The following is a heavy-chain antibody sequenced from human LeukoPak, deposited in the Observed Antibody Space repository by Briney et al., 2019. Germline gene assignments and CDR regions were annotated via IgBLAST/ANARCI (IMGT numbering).Heavy chain of an antibody. Sequence: GGSLRLSCAASGFPFNSYAMNWVRQAPGKGLEWVSYISSSTTTTYYADSVKGRFTISRDNDKNSLYLRMNSLRAEDTAVYYCARDLSYYDSSGDYYPHDAFDLWGQGTMVTVSP. CDR2: ISSSTTTT. CDR3: ARDLSYYDSSGDYYPHDAFDL. CDR1: GFPFNSYA. D-gene: IGHD3-22*01. J-gene: IGHJ3*01. V-gene: IGHV3-48*04.